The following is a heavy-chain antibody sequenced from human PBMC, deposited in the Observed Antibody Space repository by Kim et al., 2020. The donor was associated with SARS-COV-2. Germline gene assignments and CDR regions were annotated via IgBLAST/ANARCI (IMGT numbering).Heavy chain of an antibody. D-gene: IGHD5-18*01. CDR1: GFTFSSYA. Sequence: GGSLRLSCSASGFTFSSYAMHWVRQAPGKGLEYVSAISSSGGSTYYADSVKGRFTISRDNSNNTLYLQMSSLRAEDTAVYYCVKEIGYGYWDFDYWGQGTLVTVSS. J-gene: IGHJ4*02. CDR3: VKEIGYGYWDFDY. V-gene: IGHV3-64D*09. CDR2: ISSSGGST.